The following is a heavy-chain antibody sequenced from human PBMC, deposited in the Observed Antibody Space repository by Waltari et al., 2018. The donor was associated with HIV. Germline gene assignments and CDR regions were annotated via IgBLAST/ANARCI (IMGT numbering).Heavy chain of an antibody. V-gene: IGHV4-39*01. Sequence: LQLQESGPGLVKPSATLSLTCTLSGGSVRRSSSFWGWIRQPPGKGLEWVGRIYYTGRADYNPALKSRVTISVDTSKNQFSLKVTSVTAADTAVYYCARHALRVGAAYWNFDLWGRGTLVTVSS. CDR1: GGSVRRSSSF. CDR3: ARHALRVGAAYWNFDL. CDR2: IYYTGRA. J-gene: IGHJ2*01. D-gene: IGHD1-26*01.